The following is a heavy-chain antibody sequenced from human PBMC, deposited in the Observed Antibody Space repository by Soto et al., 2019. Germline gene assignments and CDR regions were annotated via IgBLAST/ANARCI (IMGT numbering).Heavy chain of an antibody. CDR3: AKRGHNFFDY. V-gene: IGHV3-23*01. CDR1: GFTFSRSI. CDR2: FSGSSGNS. Sequence: GESLKISCAGSGFTFSRSIMSWVRQAPGKGLEWVSTFSGSSGNSYYEDSVKGRFTISRDNSKNTLYLQMNSLRAEDTALYYCAKRGHNFFDYWGQGTLVTVSS. J-gene: IGHJ4*02. D-gene: IGHD5-12*01.